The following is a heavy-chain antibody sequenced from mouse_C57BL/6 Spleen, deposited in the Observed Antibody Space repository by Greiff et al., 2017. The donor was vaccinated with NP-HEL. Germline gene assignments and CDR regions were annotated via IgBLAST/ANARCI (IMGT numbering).Heavy chain of an antibody. CDR1: GYTFTSYW. CDR2: IDPSDSYT. CDR3: ARKKDYYAMDY. V-gene: IGHV1-69*01. Sequence: VQLQQSGAELVMPGASVKLSCKASGYTFTSYWMHWVKQRPGQGLEWIGEIDPSDSYTNYNQKFKGKSTLTVDKSSSTAYMQLSSLTSEDSAVYYCARKKDYYAMDYWGQGTSVTVSS. J-gene: IGHJ4*01.